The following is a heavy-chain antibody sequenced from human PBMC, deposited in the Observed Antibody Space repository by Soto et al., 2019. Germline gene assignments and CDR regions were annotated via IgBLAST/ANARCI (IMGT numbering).Heavy chain of an antibody. CDR1: GFPFSTYG. CDR2: IVSDGSAK. CDR3: ARDDAFGNENGFDI. Sequence: XGSLRLSCAVSGFPFSTYGFHWVRQPPGKGLEWVAVIVSDGSAKYHADSVEGRFTISRDNSKDTLYLQMNSLRAEDTAVYYCARDDAFGNENGFDIWGQGTMVTVSS. V-gene: IGHV3-33*01. J-gene: IGHJ3*02. D-gene: IGHD1-1*01.